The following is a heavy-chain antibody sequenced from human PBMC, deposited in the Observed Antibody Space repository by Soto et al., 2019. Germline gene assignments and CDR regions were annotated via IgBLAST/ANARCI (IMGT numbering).Heavy chain of an antibody. V-gene: IGHV3-48*01. CDR1: GFTFRTYN. CDR3: ARVYGIAVAGTLDF. CDR2: ISSSTGTI. D-gene: IGHD6-19*01. J-gene: IGHJ4*02. Sequence: GGSLRLSCAASGFTFRTYNMNWVRQAPGKGLEWVSYISSSTGTIYYADSVKGRFTISRDNVKNSLYLQMNSLRAEDTAVYYCARVYGIAVAGTLDFWGQGTLVTVSS.